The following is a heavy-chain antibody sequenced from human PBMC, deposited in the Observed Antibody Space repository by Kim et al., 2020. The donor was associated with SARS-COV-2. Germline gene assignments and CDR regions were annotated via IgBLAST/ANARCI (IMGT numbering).Heavy chain of an antibody. Sequence: SETLSLTCTVSGGSISSYYWSWIRQPPGKGLEWIGYIYYSGSTNYNPSLKSRVTISVDTSKNQFSLKLSSVTAADTAVYYCARERGYGLCAFDIWGQGT. V-gene: IGHV4-59*01. CDR2: IYYSGST. D-gene: IGHD2-8*01. J-gene: IGHJ3*02. CDR1: GGSISSYY. CDR3: ARERGYGLCAFDI.